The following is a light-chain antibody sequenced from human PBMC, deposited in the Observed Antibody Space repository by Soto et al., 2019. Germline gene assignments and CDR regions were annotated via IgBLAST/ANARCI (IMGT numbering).Light chain of an antibody. CDR1: QGIRND. V-gene: IGKV1-6*01. Sequence: AIQLTQSPSSLSASVGDRVTITCRASQGIRNDLGWYQQKPGKAPKLLIYAASSLQSGVPSRFSGSASGTDFTLTISSLQPEDFAVYYCQQRSNWPPTFGQGTKV. CDR3: QQRSNWPPT. J-gene: IGKJ1*01. CDR2: AAS.